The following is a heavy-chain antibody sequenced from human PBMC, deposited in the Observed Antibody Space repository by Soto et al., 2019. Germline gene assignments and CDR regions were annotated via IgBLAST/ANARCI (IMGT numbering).Heavy chain of an antibody. CDR2: IYYSGST. CDR3: ARRAGYSSGWPNYYYYYMDV. D-gene: IGHD6-19*01. CDR1: GGSISSYY. J-gene: IGHJ6*03. Sequence: SETLSLTCTVSGGSISSYYWSWIRQPPGKGLEWIGYIYYSGSTNYNPSLKSRVTISVDTSKNQFSLKLSSVTPADTAVYYCARRAGYSSGWPNYYYYYMDVWGKGTTVTVSS. V-gene: IGHV4-59*08.